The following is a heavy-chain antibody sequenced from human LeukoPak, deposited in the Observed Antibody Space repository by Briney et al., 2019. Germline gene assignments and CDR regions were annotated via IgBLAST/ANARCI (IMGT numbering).Heavy chain of an antibody. J-gene: IGHJ6*03. CDR1: GFTFSGSA. V-gene: IGHV3-73*01. CDR2: IRSKANSYAT. CDR3: TRASLYYYMDV. Sequence: GGSLRLSCAASGFTFSGSAMHWVRQASGKGLEWVGRIRSKANSYATAYAASVKGRFTISRDDSKNTAYLQMNSLKTEDTAVYYCTRASLYYYMDVWGKGTTVTVSS.